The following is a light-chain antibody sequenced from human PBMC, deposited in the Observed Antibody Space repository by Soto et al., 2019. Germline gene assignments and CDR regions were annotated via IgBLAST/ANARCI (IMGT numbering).Light chain of an antibody. V-gene: IGLV2-14*01. CDR3: TSYTSSLYVV. CDR2: DVS. J-gene: IGLJ2*01. CDR1: SGDIGGYNY. Sequence: QSALTQPASVSGSPGQSITISCTGTSGDIGGYNYVSWYQQHPGKAPKLIIYDVSDRPSGVSNRFSASKSGNTASLAISGLQAEDEADYYCTSYTSSLYVVFGGGTKLTVL.